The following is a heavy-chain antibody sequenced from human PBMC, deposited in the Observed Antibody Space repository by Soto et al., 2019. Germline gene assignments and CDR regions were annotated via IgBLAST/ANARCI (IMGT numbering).Heavy chain of an antibody. V-gene: IGHV3-23*01. CDR2: FGGSGGT. CDR3: AKSQSSLYYMDV. CDR1: GFIFSNYA. Sequence: EVQVLESGGGLVQPGGSLRFSCVGSGFIFSNYAMAWVRQAPGKGLEWVSGFGGSGGTYYADSVKGRYTISRDNSKNTLYLQMNSLRVEDTAVYYCAKSQSSLYYMDVWGKGTAVTVSS. J-gene: IGHJ6*03.